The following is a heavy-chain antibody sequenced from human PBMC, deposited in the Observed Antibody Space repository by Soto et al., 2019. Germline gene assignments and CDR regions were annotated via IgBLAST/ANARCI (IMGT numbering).Heavy chain of an antibody. J-gene: IGHJ3*02. V-gene: IGHV1-69*13. CDR1: GGTFSSYA. Sequence: SVKVSCKASGGTFSSYAISWVRQAPGQGLEWMGGIIPIFGTANYAQKFQGRVTITADESTSTAYMELSSLRSEDTAVYYCARDLPPSYYYDSSGYYYGPIWGQGTMVTVSS. D-gene: IGHD3-22*01. CDR3: ARDLPPSYYYDSSGYYYGPI. CDR2: IIPIFGTA.